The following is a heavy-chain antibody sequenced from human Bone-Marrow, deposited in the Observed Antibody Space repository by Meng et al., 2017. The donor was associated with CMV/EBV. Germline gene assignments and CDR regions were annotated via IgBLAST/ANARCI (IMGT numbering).Heavy chain of an antibody. Sequence: GESLKISCAASGFTFSSYEMNWVRQAPGKGLEWVSYISSSGSTIYYADSVKGRFTISRDNAKNSLYLQMNSLRAEDTAVYYCARHDFWSGYFYNSNAFDIWGQGTMVTVSS. J-gene: IGHJ3*02. CDR3: ARHDFWSGYFYNSNAFDI. V-gene: IGHV3-48*03. CDR1: GFTFSSYE. CDR2: ISSSGSTI. D-gene: IGHD3-3*01.